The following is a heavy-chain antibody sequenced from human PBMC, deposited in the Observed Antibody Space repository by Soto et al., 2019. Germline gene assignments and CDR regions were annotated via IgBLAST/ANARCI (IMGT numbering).Heavy chain of an antibody. CDR2: IHYSGNT. Sequence: SETLSLTCNVSGGSISSNSYFWGWIRQPPGKGLDWIGSIHYSGNTCYNPSLKSRVTISVDRSKNQFSLKLSSVTAADTAVYYCARVDTAMASFDYWGQGTLVTVSS. V-gene: IGHV4-39*07. CDR3: ARVDTAMASFDY. J-gene: IGHJ4*02. D-gene: IGHD5-18*01. CDR1: GGSISSNSYF.